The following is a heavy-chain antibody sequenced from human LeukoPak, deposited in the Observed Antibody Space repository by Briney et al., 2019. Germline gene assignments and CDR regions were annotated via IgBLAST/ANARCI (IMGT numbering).Heavy chain of an antibody. D-gene: IGHD3-10*01. CDR1: GGSISSSSYY. CDR3: SGRLRGFGELLFRGVDY. Sequence: SETLSLTCTVSGGSISSSSYYWGWIRQPPGKGLEWIGSIYYSGSTYYNSSLKSRVTISVDTSKNQFSLKLSSVTAADTAVYYCSGRLRGFGELLFRGVDYWGQGTLVTVSS. J-gene: IGHJ4*02. CDR2: IYYSGST. V-gene: IGHV4-39*01.